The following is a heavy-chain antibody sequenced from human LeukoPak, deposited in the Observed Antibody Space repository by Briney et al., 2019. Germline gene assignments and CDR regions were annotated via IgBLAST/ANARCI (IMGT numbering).Heavy chain of an antibody. CDR3: AAAAGYRFDI. CDR2: ISSSSGHT. V-gene: IGHV3-11*03. Sequence: PGGSLRLSCAASGFTFSDYYMNWIRQAPGKGLEWVSYISSSSGHTNYADSVKGRFTISRDNAKNSLYLQMNSLRAEDTAVYYCAAAAGYRFDIWGQGTLVTVSS. CDR1: GFTFSDYY. J-gene: IGHJ3*02. D-gene: IGHD6-13*01.